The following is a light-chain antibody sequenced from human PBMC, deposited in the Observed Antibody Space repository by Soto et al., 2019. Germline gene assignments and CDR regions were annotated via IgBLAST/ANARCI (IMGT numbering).Light chain of an antibody. CDR1: SSDVGGYNY. CDR2: EVS. Sequence: LTQPPSASGSPGQSVTISCTGTSSDVGGYNYVSWYQQHPGKAPKLMIYEVSKRPSGVPDRFSGSKSGNTASLTVSGLHAEDEDDYYCSSYAGSNNVFGTGTKVTVL. V-gene: IGLV2-8*01. CDR3: SSYAGSNNV. J-gene: IGLJ1*01.